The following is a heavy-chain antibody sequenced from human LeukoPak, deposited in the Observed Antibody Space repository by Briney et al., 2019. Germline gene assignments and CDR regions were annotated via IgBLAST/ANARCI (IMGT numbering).Heavy chain of an antibody. J-gene: IGHJ4*02. CDR3: ASSRSGWIYFDY. CDR1: GFVFSNYW. V-gene: IGHV3-30*03. D-gene: IGHD6-19*01. Sequence: GGSLRLSCAASGFVFSNYWMSWVRQAPGKGLEWVAVISYDGNNKYYADSVKGRFTISRDNSKNTLYLQMSSLRVEDTAVYYCASSRSGWIYFDYWGQGTLVTVSS. CDR2: ISYDGNNK.